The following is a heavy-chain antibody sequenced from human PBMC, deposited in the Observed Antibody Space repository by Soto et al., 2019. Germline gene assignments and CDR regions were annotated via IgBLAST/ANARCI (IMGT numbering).Heavy chain of an antibody. D-gene: IGHD4-17*01. CDR3: ASGPDPDYGHAFDI. V-gene: IGHV4-31*03. Sequence: SETLSLTCTVSGGSISSGGYYWSWLRQHPGKGLEWIGYIYYSGSTYYNPSPKSRVTISVDRSKNQFSLKRSSVTAADTAVYYCASGPDPDYGHAFDIWGQGTMVTVSS. J-gene: IGHJ3*02. CDR1: GGSISSGGYY. CDR2: IYYSGST.